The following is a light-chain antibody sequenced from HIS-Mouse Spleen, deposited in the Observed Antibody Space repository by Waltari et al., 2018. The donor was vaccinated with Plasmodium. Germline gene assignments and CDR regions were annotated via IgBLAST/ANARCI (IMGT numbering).Light chain of an antibody. Sequence: SYELTQPPSVSVSPGQTARITCSGDALPNQYAYWYQQKPGQAPVLVIYKDSERPSGIPERFSGSSSGTTVTLTISGGQAEDEADYYCQSADSSGTYQVFGGGTKLTVL. V-gene: IGLV3-25*03. J-gene: IGLJ2*01. CDR3: QSADSSGTYQV. CDR1: ALPNQY. CDR2: KDS.